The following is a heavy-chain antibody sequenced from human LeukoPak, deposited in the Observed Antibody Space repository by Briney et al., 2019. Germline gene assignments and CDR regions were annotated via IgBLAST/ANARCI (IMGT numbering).Heavy chain of an antibody. CDR2: IYWDDDK. V-gene: IGHV2-5*02. Sequence: SGPTLVNPTQTLTLTCTFSGFSLSTSGVGVGWIRQPPGKALEWLALIYWDDDKRYSPSLKSRLTITKDTSKNQVVLTMTNMDPVDTATYYCAHRGDMTTVTYVGSFDYWGQGTLVTVSS. D-gene: IGHD4-17*01. J-gene: IGHJ4*02. CDR3: AHRGDMTTVTYVGSFDY. CDR1: GFSLSTSGVG.